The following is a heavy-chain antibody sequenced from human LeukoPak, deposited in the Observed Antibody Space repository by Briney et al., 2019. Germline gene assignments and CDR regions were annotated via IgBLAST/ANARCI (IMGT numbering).Heavy chain of an antibody. V-gene: IGHV3-21*01. CDR1: GFTFSSYS. Sequence: GGSLRLSCAASGFTFSSYSMNWVRQAPGKGLEWVSSISSSISYIYYADSVKGRFTISRDNAKNSLHLQMNSLRAEDTAVYYCARPGIAVAGEFFDYWGQGTLVTVSS. CDR2: ISSSISYI. CDR3: ARPGIAVAGEFFDY. D-gene: IGHD6-19*01. J-gene: IGHJ4*02.